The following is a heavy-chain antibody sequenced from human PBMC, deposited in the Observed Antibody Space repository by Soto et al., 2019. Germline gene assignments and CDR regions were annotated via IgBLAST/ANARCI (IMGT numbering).Heavy chain of an antibody. Sequence: ASVKVSCKASGYTFTSYGISWVRQAPGQGLEWMGWISAYNGNTNYAQKLQGRVTMTTDTSTSTAYMELRSLRSEDTAVYYCARWWELQSSGAFDIWGQGTMVTVSS. CDR2: ISAYNGNT. V-gene: IGHV1-18*01. CDR3: ARWWELQSSGAFDI. J-gene: IGHJ3*02. D-gene: IGHD2-15*01. CDR1: GYTFTSYG.